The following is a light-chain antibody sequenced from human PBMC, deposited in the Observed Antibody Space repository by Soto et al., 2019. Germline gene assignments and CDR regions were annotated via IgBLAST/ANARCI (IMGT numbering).Light chain of an antibody. CDR1: SSDIGSYNR. Sequence: QSALTQPASVSGSPGQSITISCTGTSSDIGSYNRVSWYQQPPGTAPKLIIYEVNNRPSGVPDRFSGSKSGNTASLTISGLQAEDEADYHCSSYTSSSTYVFGTGTKLTVL. J-gene: IGLJ1*01. CDR2: EVN. V-gene: IGLV2-18*02. CDR3: SSYTSSSTYV.